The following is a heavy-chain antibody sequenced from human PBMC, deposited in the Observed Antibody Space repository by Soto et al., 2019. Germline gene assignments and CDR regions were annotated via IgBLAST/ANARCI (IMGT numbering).Heavy chain of an antibody. D-gene: IGHD3-10*01. J-gene: IGHJ4*02. CDR2: MHHSGST. Sequence: QVRLQESGPGLVNPSGTLSLTCVVSGGSITSPNWWNWVRQPPGRGLEWIAGMHHSGSTNNSPSLKCPVAMSIDMSNSQFSLKLNPLTAADTAVDYGATGNVYYYGSGGLWDQWGRGALVTVSS. CDR3: ATGNVYYYGSGGLWDQ. V-gene: IGHV4-4*02. CDR1: GGSITSPNW.